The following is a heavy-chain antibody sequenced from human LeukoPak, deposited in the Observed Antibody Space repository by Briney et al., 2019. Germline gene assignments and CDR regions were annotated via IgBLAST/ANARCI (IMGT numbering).Heavy chain of an antibody. CDR1: GFTFSSYW. Sequence: GGSLRLSCAASGFTFSSYWMSWVRQAPGEGLEWVANIKQDGSEKYYVDSVKGRFTISRDNAKNSLYLQMNSLRAEGTAVYYCASDRDYYDSSGYLFDYWGQGTLVTVSS. V-gene: IGHV3-7*01. CDR2: IKQDGSEK. D-gene: IGHD3-22*01. CDR3: ASDRDYYDSSGYLFDY. J-gene: IGHJ4*02.